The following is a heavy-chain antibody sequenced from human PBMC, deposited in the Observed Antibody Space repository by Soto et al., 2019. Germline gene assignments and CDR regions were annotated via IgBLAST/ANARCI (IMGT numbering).Heavy chain of an antibody. J-gene: IGHJ4*02. D-gene: IGHD6-19*01. CDR1: GFSFSSCG. CDR2: ISKDGSDK. V-gene: IGHV3-30*18. Sequence: QVQLVGSGGGGVQPGRSLRLSCEAAGFSFSSCGLHWVRQAPGKGLEWVAVISKDGSDKYYADSVKGRFTISRDNSKNTLYLQMNSLRAEDTAVYYCAKDLSGGWSLDYWGQGTLVTVSS. CDR3: AKDLSGGWSLDY.